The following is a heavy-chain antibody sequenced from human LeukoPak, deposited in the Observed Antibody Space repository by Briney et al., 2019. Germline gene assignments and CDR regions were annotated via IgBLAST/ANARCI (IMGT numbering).Heavy chain of an antibody. Sequence: PGGSLRLSCAASGFTFSNYAMSWFRQAPGKGLEWASAISGGGGGDTYYAASVKGRFTISRDDSKNTVYLQMNSLRADDTAIYYCAKERSLRFCSSASCHDALDIWGQGTMVTVSS. CDR3: AKERSLRFCSSASCHDALDI. D-gene: IGHD2-2*01. J-gene: IGHJ3*02. V-gene: IGHV3-23*01. CDR2: ISGGGGGDT. CDR1: GFTFSNYA.